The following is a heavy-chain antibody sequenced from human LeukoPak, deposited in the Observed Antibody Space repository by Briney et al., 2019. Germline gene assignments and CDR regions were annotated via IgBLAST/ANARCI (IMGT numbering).Heavy chain of an antibody. Sequence: SETLSRTCTVSGGSISSYYWSWIRQPAGKGLEWIGRIYTSGSTDYNPSLKSRVTMSVDTSKNQFSLKLSSVTAADTAVYYCARTYYDILTYYYYMDVWGKGTTVTVSS. CDR1: GGSISSYY. CDR2: IYTSGST. J-gene: IGHJ6*03. CDR3: ARTYYDILTYYYYMDV. D-gene: IGHD3-9*01. V-gene: IGHV4-4*07.